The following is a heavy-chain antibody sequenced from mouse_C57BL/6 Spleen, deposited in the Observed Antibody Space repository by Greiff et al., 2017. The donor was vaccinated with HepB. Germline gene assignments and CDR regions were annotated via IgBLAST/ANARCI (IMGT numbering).Heavy chain of an antibody. Sequence: EVKLVESGGGLVQPKGSLKLSCAASGFSFNTYAMNWVRQAPGKGLEWVARIRSKSNNYATYYADSVKDRFTISRDDSESMLYLQMNNLKTEDTAMYYCVRGGIYYDYRYAMDYWGQGTSVTVSS. D-gene: IGHD2-4*01. CDR2: IRSKSNNYAT. V-gene: IGHV10-1*01. CDR1: GFSFNTYA. J-gene: IGHJ4*01. CDR3: VRGGIYYDYRYAMDY.